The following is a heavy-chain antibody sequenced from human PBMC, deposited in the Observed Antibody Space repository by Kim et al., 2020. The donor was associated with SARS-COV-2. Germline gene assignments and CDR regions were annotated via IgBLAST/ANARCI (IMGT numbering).Heavy chain of an antibody. J-gene: IGHJ4*02. D-gene: IGHD2-2*01. CDR2: ISYDGSNK. CDR3: ARDLSLVPAGPFDY. CDR1: GFTFSSYA. Sequence: GGSLRLSCAASGFTFSSYAMHWVRQAPGKGLEWVAVISYDGSNKYYADSVKGRFTISRDNSKNTLYLQMNSLRAEDTAVYYCARDLSLVPAGPFDYWGQGTLVTVSS. V-gene: IGHV3-30*04.